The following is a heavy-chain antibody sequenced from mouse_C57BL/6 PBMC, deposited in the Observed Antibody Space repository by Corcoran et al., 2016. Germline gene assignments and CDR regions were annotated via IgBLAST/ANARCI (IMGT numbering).Heavy chain of an antibody. CDR2: ILPGSGST. J-gene: IGHJ3*01. CDR3: ARAADYYGSSPWLAY. V-gene: IGHV1-9*01. Sequence: QVQLQQSGAELMKPGASVKLSCKATGYTFTGYWIEWVKQRPGHGLEWIGEILPGSGSTNYNEKFKGKATFPADTSSNTAYMQLSSRTTEDSAIYYCARAADYYGSSPWLAYWGQGTLVTVSA. D-gene: IGHD1-1*01. CDR1: GYTFTGYW.